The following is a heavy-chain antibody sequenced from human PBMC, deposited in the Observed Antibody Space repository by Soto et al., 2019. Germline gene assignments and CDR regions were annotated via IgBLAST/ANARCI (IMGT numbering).Heavy chain of an antibody. Sequence: GGSLRLSCISSGFTFRTYTMNWVRQAPGKGLEWVSGIRGFSPYTFYAESVKGQFTISRDNAKNSLYLQMNSLRAEDTAVYYCARDRGYDAHDYYYNAMDVWGQRTTVSVTS. V-gene: IGHV3-21*01. D-gene: IGHD2-15*01. CDR1: GFTFRTYT. J-gene: IGHJ6*02. CDR2: IRGFSPYT. CDR3: ARDRGYDAHDYYYNAMDV.